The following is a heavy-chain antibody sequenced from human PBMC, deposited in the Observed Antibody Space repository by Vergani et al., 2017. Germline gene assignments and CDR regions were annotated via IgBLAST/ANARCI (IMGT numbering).Heavy chain of an antibody. V-gene: IGHV4-31*03. CDR2: IYYSGST. D-gene: IGHD3-10*01. CDR3: ARVIFQRFGELAYYMDV. Sequence: QVQLQESGPGLVKPSQTLSLTCTVSGGSISSGGYYWSWLRQHPGKGLEWIGYIYYSGSTYYNPSLKSRVTISVDTSKNQFSLKLSSVTAADTAVYYCARVIFQRFGELAYYMDVWGKGTTVTVSS. CDR1: GGSISSGGYY. J-gene: IGHJ6*03.